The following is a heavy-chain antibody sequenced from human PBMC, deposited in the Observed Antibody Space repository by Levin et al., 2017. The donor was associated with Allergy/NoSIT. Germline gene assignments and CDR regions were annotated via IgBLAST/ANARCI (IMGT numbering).Heavy chain of an antibody. CDR1: GYTFTGYY. CDR2: INPNSGGT. D-gene: IGHD4-17*01. J-gene: IGHJ5*02. V-gene: IGHV1-2*06. CDR3: ARRGRIMTTVTTSWFDP. Sequence: GESLKISCKASGYTFTGYYMHWVRQALGQGLEWMGRINPNSGGTNYAQKFQGRVTMTRDTSISTAYMELSRLRSDDTAVYYCARRGRIMTTVTTSWFDPWGQGTLVTVSS.